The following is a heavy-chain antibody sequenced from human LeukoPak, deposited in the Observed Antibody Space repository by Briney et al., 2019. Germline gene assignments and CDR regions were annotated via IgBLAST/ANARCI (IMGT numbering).Heavy chain of an antibody. CDR3: ARSNYDFWSGYYTEGGYFDY. Sequence: VGSLRLSCAASGFTFSSYSMNWVRQAPGKGLEWVSYISSSSSTIYYADSVKGRFTISRDNAKSSLYLQMNSLRAEDTAVYYCARSNYDFWSGYYTEGGYFDYWGQGTLVTVSS. V-gene: IGHV3-48*01. CDR1: GFTFSSYS. CDR2: ISSSSSTI. D-gene: IGHD3-3*01. J-gene: IGHJ4*02.